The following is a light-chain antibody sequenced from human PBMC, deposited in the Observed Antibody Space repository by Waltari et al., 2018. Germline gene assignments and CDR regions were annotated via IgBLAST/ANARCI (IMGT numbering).Light chain of an antibody. J-gene: IGLJ1*01. CDR1: SSDIGDYDY. V-gene: IGLV2-8*01. CDR2: EVI. CDR3: CSYAGTNNFYV. Sequence: QSALTQPPSASGSPGESVTISCTGTSSDIGDYDYVFWYQQHQGKAPKLMIYEVIKRPSGVPDRFSGSKSGNTASLTVSGLQAEDEADYYCCSYAGTNNFYVFGTGTKVTVL.